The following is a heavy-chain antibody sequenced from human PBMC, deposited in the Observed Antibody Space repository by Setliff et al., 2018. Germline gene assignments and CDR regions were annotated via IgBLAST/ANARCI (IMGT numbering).Heavy chain of an antibody. J-gene: IGHJ4*02. Sequence: PSETLSLTCTVSGGSLRGNAIFWGWIRQPPGKGLEWIGSTYYNGDAYYNPSLKSRVTMSVDTSRNQFSLKLSSVTAADTAVYYCARESRFGYSGYDCAFDYWGQGMLVTVSS. V-gene: IGHV4-39*02. D-gene: IGHD5-12*01. CDR2: TYYNGDA. CDR1: GGSLRGNAIF. CDR3: ARESRFGYSGYDCAFDY.